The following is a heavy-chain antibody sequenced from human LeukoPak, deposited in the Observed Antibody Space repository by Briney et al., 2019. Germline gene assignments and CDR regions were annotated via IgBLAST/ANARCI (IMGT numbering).Heavy chain of an antibody. J-gene: IGHJ4*02. CDR1: GCTFTGYY. V-gene: IGHV1-2*04. CDR3: ARERAYYYDSSGYHRYFDY. D-gene: IGHD3-22*01. CDR2: INPNSGGT. Sequence: GASVKVSCKASGCTFTGYYMHWVRQAPGQGREWMGWINPNSGGTNYAQKFQGWVTITRDTSISTAYMELSRLRSDDTAVYYCARERAYYYDSSGYHRYFDYWGQGTLVTVSS.